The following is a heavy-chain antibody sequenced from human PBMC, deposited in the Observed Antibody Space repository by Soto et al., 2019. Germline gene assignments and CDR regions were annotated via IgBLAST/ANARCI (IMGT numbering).Heavy chain of an antibody. CDR2: ISASGDNA. V-gene: IGHV3-23*01. J-gene: IGHJ4*02. Sequence: PGGPLRLSCTASGFIFSSYAMSWVRQAPGKGLEWVSAISASGDNAYYADSVKGRFTISRDRSKSLYLQMKSLRAEDTAIYYCAKFFVAGTRGYFDSWGQGTLVTVSS. D-gene: IGHD6-19*01. CDR3: AKFFVAGTRGYFDS. CDR1: GFIFSSYA.